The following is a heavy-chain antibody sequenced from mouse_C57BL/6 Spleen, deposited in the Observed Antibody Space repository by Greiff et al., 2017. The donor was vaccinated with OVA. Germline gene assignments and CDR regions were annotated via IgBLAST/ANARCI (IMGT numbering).Heavy chain of an antibody. D-gene: IGHD2-3*01. CDR2: ISNGGGST. CDR1: GFTFSDYY. Sequence: EVQGVESGGGLVQPGGSLKLSCAASGFTFSDYYMYWVRQTPEKRLEWVAYISNGGGSTYYPDTVKGRFTISRDNAKNTLYLQMSRLKSEDTAMYYCARRWLLGAMDYWGQGTSVTVSS. CDR3: ARRWLLGAMDY. V-gene: IGHV5-12*01. J-gene: IGHJ4*01.